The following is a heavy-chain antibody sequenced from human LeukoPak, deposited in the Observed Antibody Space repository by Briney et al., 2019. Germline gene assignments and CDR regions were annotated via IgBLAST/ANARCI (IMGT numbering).Heavy chain of an antibody. CDR1: GYTFTTYG. Sequence: GASVKVPCKASGYTFTTYGISWVRQAPGQGLEWMGWISAYNGNTNYAQKLQGRVTMTTDTSTSTAYMELRSLRSDDTAVYYCARAKYDSSGYYWFDPWGQGTLVTVSS. CDR3: ARAKYDSSGYYWFDP. CDR2: ISAYNGNT. J-gene: IGHJ5*02. D-gene: IGHD3-22*01. V-gene: IGHV1-18*01.